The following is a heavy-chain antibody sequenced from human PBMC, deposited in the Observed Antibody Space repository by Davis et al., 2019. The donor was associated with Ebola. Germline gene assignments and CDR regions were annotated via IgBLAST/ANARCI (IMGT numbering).Heavy chain of an antibody. V-gene: IGHV1-69*04. CDR1: VGTFSSYA. D-gene: IGHD3-16*02. CDR3: ASIGGVIDY. J-gene: IGHJ4*02. Sequence: SSVTVSCQASVGTFSSYALSWVRQAPGQGREWMGRIIPILGIANYAQKFQGRVTITADKSTSTAYMELSSLRSEDTAVYYCASIGGVIDYWGQGTLVTVSS. CDR2: IIPILGIA.